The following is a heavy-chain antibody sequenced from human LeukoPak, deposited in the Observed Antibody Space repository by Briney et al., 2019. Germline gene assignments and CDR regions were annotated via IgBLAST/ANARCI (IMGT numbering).Heavy chain of an antibody. V-gene: IGHV3-23*01. CDR3: AKDLGLYSSGWYGYFDY. D-gene: IGHD6-19*01. J-gene: IGHJ4*02. CDR2: ISGSGGST. Sequence: GGSLRLSCAASGFTFRSYAMTWVRQAPGKGLEWVSAISGSGGSTYYADSVKGRFTISRDNSKNTLYLQMNSLRAEDTAVYYCAKDLGLYSSGWYGYFDYWGQGTLVTVSS. CDR1: GFTFRSYA.